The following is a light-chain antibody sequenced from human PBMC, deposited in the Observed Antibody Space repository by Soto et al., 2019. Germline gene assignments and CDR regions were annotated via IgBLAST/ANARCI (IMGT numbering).Light chain of an antibody. V-gene: IGLV1-40*01. J-gene: IGLJ3*02. CDR3: QAYDYSLTASV. CDR1: SSNIGAGYD. CDR2: GNI. Sequence: QAVVTQPPSVSGAPGQRVTISCTGSSSNIGAGYDVHWYQQRPGTAPKLLIFGNINRPSGVPDRFSGSKSGTSASLAITGLQAEDEGDYYCQAYDYSLTASVFGGGTKVTVL.